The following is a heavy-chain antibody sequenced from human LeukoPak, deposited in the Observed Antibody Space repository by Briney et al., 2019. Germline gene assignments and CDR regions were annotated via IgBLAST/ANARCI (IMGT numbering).Heavy chain of an antibody. J-gene: IGHJ4*02. Sequence: GGSLRLSCAASGFTVSSNYMSWVRQAPGKGLEWVAVIYSGGSTYYADSVKGRFTISRDNSKNTLYLQMNSLRAEDTAVYYCARGGYDSSGYYFSLLYDYWGQGTLVTVSS. CDR3: ARGGYDSSGYYFSLLYDY. CDR2: IYSGGST. CDR1: GFTVSSNY. V-gene: IGHV3-53*01. D-gene: IGHD3-22*01.